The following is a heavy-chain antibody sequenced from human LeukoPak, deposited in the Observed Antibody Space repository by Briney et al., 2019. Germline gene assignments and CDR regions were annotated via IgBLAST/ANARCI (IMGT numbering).Heavy chain of an antibody. V-gene: IGHV5-51*01. CDR2: IYPGDSDT. CDR3: ATSSRGYCSSTSCYYFDY. J-gene: IGHJ4*02. CDR1: GYKFTSYW. D-gene: IGHD2-2*01. Sequence: GEFLKISCQGSGYKFTSYWIGWVRQMPGKGLEWMGIIYPGDSDTRYSPSFQGQVTISADKSISTAYLQWSSLKASDTAMYYCATSSRGYCSSTSCYYFDYWGQGTLVTVSS.